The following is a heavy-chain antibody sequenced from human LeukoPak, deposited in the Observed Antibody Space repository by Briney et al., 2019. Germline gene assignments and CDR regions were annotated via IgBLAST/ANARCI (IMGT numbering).Heavy chain of an antibody. CDR2: ISSNGGST. J-gene: IGHJ4*02. CDR3: VKSGSYYNEPYYFDY. Sequence: GGSLRLSCSASGFTFSRYAMHWVRQAPGKGLEYVSGISSNGGSTYYADSVKGGFTISRDNSKNTLYLQMSSLRAEDTAVYYCVKSGSYYNEPYYFDYWGQGTLVTVS. D-gene: IGHD3-10*01. V-gene: IGHV3-64D*06. CDR1: GFTFSRYA.